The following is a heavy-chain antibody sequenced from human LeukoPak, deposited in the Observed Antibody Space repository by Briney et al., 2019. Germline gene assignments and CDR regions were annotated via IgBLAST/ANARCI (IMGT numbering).Heavy chain of an antibody. D-gene: IGHD4-23*01. Sequence: GASVKVSCKASGYTFTSYYMHWVRHAPGQGLEWMGIINPSGGSTSYAQKFQGRVTMTRDMSTSTVYMELSSLRSEDTAVYYCARAKIRHGGASCSAFDIWGQGTMVTVSS. CDR3: ARAKIRHGGASCSAFDI. V-gene: IGHV1-46*01. CDR1: GYTFTSYY. J-gene: IGHJ3*02. CDR2: INPSGGST.